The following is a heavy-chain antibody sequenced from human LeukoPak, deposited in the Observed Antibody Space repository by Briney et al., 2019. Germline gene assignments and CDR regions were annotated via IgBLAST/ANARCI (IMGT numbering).Heavy chain of an antibody. Sequence: GGSLRLSCAASGFTFSSYGMHWVRQAPGKGLEWVAVIWYDGSNKYYADSVKGRFTISRDNSKNTLYLQMNSLRAEDTAVHYCARENYYDSSGYAAPPSNWFDPWGQGTLVTVSS. V-gene: IGHV3-33*01. CDR1: GFTFSSYG. CDR3: ARENYYDSSGYAAPPSNWFDP. CDR2: IWYDGSNK. D-gene: IGHD3-22*01. J-gene: IGHJ5*02.